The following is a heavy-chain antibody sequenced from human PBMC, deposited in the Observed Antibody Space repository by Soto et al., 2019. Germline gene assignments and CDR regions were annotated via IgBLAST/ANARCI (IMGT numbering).Heavy chain of an antibody. CDR1: GFTFSTYA. J-gene: IGHJ4*02. Sequence: EVQLLESGGGLVRPGGSLRLSCAASGFTFSTYAMTWVRQAPGKGLEWVSTISGLGAGTYYADSVKGRVTISRDNSKNTVYLQMDSLRAEDTAVYYCSSSRTGYYFDYWGQGTLVTVSS. D-gene: IGHD2-2*01. V-gene: IGHV3-23*01. CDR2: ISGLGAGT. CDR3: SSSRTGYYFDY.